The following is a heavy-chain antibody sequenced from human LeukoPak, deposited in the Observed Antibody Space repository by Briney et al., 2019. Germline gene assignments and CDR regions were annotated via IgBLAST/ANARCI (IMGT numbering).Heavy chain of an antibody. D-gene: IGHD3-22*01. CDR1: GYTFTGYY. CDR3: ASLGYSSGYSVDY. J-gene: IGHJ4*02. Sequence: ASVKVSCKASGYTFTGYYMHWVRQAPEQGLEWMGRINPNSGGTNYAQKFQGRVTMTRDTSISTAYMELSRLRSDDTAVYYCASLGYSSGYSVDYWGQGTLVTVSS. CDR2: INPNSGGT. V-gene: IGHV1-2*06.